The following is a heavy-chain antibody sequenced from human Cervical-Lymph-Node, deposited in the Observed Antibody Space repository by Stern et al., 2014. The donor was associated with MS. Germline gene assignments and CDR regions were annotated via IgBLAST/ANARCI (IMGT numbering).Heavy chain of an antibody. V-gene: IGHV3-9*01. J-gene: IGHJ4*02. CDR2: INWNSDNK. CDR3: AKGDCSSTSCYTPN. CDR1: GFTFDDYA. D-gene: IGHD2-2*02. Sequence: EVQLVESGGGLVQPGRSLRLSCAASGFTFDDYAMHWVRQAPGKGLEWVSGINWNSDNKGFADSLKGRFTISRDNAKNSLFLQMNSLRAEDTAFYYCAKGDCSSTSCYTPNWGRGTLVTVSS.